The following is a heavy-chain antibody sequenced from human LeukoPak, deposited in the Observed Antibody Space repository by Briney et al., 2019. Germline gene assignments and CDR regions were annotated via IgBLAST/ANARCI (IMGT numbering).Heavy chain of an antibody. V-gene: IGHV4-59*01. CDR2: ICYSGST. CDR1: GGPISSSF. J-gene: IGHJ2*01. D-gene: IGHD1-26*01. CDR3: ARRGANSGSYSYFDL. Sequence: SETLSLTCTVSGGPISSSFWSWIRQPPGKGLEWIGHICYSGSTNYNPSLKSRVTISVDTSKNQFSLKLSSVTAADTAVYSCARRGANSGSYSYFDLWGRGTLVTVSA.